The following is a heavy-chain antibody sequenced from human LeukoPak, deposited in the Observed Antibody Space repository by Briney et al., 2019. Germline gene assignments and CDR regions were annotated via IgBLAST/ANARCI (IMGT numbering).Heavy chain of an antibody. CDR3: ARGYDYVWGSYRPNWFDP. CDR1: GFTFSSYA. D-gene: IGHD3-16*02. CDR2: ISGSGGST. J-gene: IGHJ5*02. V-gene: IGHV3-23*01. Sequence: GGSLRLSCAASGFTFSSYAMSWVRQAPGKGLEWVSAISGSGGSTYYADSVKGRFTISRDNSKNTLYLQMNSLRAEDTAVYYCARGYDYVWGSYRPNWFDPWGQGTLVTVSS.